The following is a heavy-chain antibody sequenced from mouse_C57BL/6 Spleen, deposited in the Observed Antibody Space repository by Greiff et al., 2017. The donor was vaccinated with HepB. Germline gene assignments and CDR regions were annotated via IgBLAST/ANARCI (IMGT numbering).Heavy chain of an antibody. D-gene: IGHD1-1*01. Sequence: VQLQQSGPELVKPGASVKMSCKASGYTFTDYNMHWVKQSHGKSLEWIGYINPNNGGTSYNQKFKGKATLTVNKSSSTAYMELRSLTSEDSAVYYCAREFYYGSSYLYWYFDVWGTGTTVTVSS. J-gene: IGHJ1*03. CDR3: AREFYYGSSYLYWYFDV. CDR1: GYTFTDYN. CDR2: INPNNGGT. V-gene: IGHV1-22*01.